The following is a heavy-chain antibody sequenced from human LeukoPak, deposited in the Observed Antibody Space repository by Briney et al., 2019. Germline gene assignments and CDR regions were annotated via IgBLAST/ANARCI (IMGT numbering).Heavy chain of an antibody. J-gene: IGHJ5*01. V-gene: IGHV3-7*01. Sequence: GGSPRLSCAASGFTFSDYWMTWVRQAPGKGLEWVADIKRDGSEKYYVDSLKGRFTISRDNAKNSLYLQMNSLRVEDTAVYYCARPLLAAATPRAWFDSWGQGTLVTVSS. CDR2: IKRDGSEK. D-gene: IGHD2-15*01. CDR3: ARPLLAAATPRAWFDS. CDR1: GFTFSDYW.